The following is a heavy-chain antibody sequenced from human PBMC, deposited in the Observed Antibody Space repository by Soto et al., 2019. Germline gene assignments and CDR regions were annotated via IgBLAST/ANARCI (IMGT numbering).Heavy chain of an antibody. CDR3: ERAPTMAGKRGAVDI. CDR1: GYTFTSYV. Sequence: GAAVKCYFNASGYTFTSYVISWVRQAPGQGLEWIGWISAYNGNTNYAQNLQGRVTMTTDTSTSTAYMELRSLRSDDTAVYYCERAPTMAGKRGAVDIWGQGTRVKVSS. J-gene: IGHJ3*02. V-gene: IGHV1-18*04. D-gene: IGHD6-19*01. CDR2: ISAYNGNT.